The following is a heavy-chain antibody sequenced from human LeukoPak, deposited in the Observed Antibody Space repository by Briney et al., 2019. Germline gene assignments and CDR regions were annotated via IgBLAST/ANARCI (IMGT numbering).Heavy chain of an antibody. D-gene: IGHD6-13*01. CDR3: ARDRAIAAAGTNFDY. CDR1: GYTFTSYG. J-gene: IGHJ4*02. CDR2: ISAYNGNT. Sequence: ASVKVSCKAPGYTFTSYGISWVRQAPGQGLEWMGWISAYNGNTNYAQKLQGRVTMTTDTSTSTAYMGLRSLRSDDTAVYYCARDRAIAAAGTNFDYWGQGTLVTVSS. V-gene: IGHV1-18*01.